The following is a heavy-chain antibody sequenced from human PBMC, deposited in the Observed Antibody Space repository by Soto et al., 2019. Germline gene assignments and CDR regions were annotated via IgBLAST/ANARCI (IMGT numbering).Heavy chain of an antibody. Sequence: QVQLQQWGAGLLKPSETLSLTCAVYCGSFSGYYWSWIRQPPGKGLEWIGEINHSGSTNYNPSLKSRVTISVDTSNNQCYLKLSSVTASDTAVYYSASSRASSSDTLLVAPAYYCDYCGQGTLVTVSS. CDR3: ASSRASSSDTLLVAPAYYCDY. CDR2: INHSGST. J-gene: IGHJ4*02. CDR1: CGSFSGYY. D-gene: IGHD2-15*01. V-gene: IGHV4-34*01.